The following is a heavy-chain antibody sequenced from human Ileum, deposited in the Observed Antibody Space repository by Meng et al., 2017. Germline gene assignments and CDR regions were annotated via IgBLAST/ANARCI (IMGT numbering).Heavy chain of an antibody. Sequence: GPGRESTPATLLPTCAVSIGHVSCTCYQWGWTRQPPGKGLEWIGYASTNYNPSLKSRVTISVDTSKNQFSLKLTSVTAADTAVYYCARDHWGSLDYWGQGVLVTVSS. CDR3: ARDHWGSLDY. CDR2: AST. D-gene: IGHD7-27*01. J-gene: IGHJ4*02. V-gene: IGHV4-61*01. CDR1: IGHVSCTCYQ.